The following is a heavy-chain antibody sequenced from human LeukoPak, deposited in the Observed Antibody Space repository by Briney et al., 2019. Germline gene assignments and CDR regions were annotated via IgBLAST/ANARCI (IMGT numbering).Heavy chain of an antibody. V-gene: IGHV3-23*01. CDR2: ITDSGAST. J-gene: IGHJ4*02. CDR3: AKTMGRIDVDY. D-gene: IGHD2-15*01. Sequence: PGGSLRLSCAASGFSFSTIAMSWVRQAPGRGLEWVSTITDSGASTYYADSVKGRFTISRDNSKNTMYLQMDSLTAEDTAVYYCAKTMGRIDVDYWGQGTLITVSS. CDR1: GFSFSTIA.